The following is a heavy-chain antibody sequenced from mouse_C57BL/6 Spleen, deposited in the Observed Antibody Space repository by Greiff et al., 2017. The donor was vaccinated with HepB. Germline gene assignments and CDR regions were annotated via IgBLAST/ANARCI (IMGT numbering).Heavy chain of an antibody. D-gene: IGHD2-3*01. CDR1: GYTFTSYW. V-gene: IGHV1-7*01. J-gene: IGHJ2*01. Sequence: VQRVESGAELAKPGASVKLSCKASGYTFTSYWMHWVKQRPGQGLEWIGYINPSSGYTKYNQKFKDKATLTADKSSSTAYMQLSSLTYEDSAVYYCARFEEDGYSYFDYWGQGTTLTVSS. CDR2: INPSSGYT. CDR3: ARFEEDGYSYFDY.